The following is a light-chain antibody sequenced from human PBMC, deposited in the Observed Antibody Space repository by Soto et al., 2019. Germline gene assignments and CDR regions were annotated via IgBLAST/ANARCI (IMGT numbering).Light chain of an antibody. CDR2: EVS. V-gene: IGLV2-8*01. CDR3: SSYAGSNKEGV. J-gene: IGLJ1*01. Sequence: QLVLTQPPSASGSPGQSVTISCTGTSSDVGGYNYVSWYQQHPGKAPKLMIYEVSKRPSGVPDRFSGSKSGNTASLTVSGLQAEDEADYYCSSYAGSNKEGVFGTGTKLTVL. CDR1: SSDVGGYNY.